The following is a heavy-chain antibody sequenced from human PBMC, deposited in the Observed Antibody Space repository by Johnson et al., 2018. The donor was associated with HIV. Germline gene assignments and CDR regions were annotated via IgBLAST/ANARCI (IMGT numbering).Heavy chain of an antibody. D-gene: IGHD2-2*01. CDR2: IYSGGRT. V-gene: IGHV3-66*01. Sequence: VYLVESGGGLVQPGGSLRLSCAASGFTVSNIYMSWVRQAPGKGLERVSVIYSGGRTDYADPVQGRFTISRDNSKNTLYLQMNSLRADDTAVYYCGRAPLGYCSSSTCITDAFDVWGQGTMVTVSS. CDR3: GRAPLGYCSSSTCITDAFDV. J-gene: IGHJ3*01. CDR1: GFTVSNIY.